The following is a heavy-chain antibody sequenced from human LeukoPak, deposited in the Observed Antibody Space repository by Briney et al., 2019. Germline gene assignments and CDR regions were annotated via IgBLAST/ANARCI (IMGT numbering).Heavy chain of an antibody. CDR2: INPSGGST. V-gene: IGHV1-46*01. CDR3: ARETPMIVWVL. J-gene: IGHJ4*02. CDR1: GYTFTSYY. Sequence: ASVKVSCKASGYTFTSYYMHWVRQAPGQGLEWMGIINPSGGSTSYAQKFQGRVTMTRDTSTSTVYMELSSLRPEDTAVYYCARETPMIVWVLWGQGTLVTVSS. D-gene: IGHD3-22*01.